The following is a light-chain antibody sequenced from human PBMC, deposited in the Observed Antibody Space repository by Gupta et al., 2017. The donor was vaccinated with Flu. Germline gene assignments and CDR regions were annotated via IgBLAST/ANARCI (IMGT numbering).Light chain of an antibody. Sequence: DIVLTQSPGTLSLTPGERANLSCRASQSVSSSYLAWYQQKPGQAPRLLIYGASSRATGIPDRFSGAGSGTDFTLTITRLEPEDFAVYYCQHYGSSLMYTFGQGTKVEIK. V-gene: IGKV3-20*01. CDR1: QSVSSSY. CDR3: QHYGSSLMYT. J-gene: IGKJ2*01. CDR2: GAS.